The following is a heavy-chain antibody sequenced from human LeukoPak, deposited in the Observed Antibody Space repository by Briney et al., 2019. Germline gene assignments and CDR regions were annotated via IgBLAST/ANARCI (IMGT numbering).Heavy chain of an antibody. D-gene: IGHD3-3*02. CDR1: RGSISNYY. J-gene: IGHJ4*02. CDR3: ARHISGAATLD. Sequence: SDTLSLTCTVSRGSISNYYGSWIRQPQARDWSGLPNTGSNYYNPSLKSRVTMSVDTSKNQFSLTLSSVAAADTAVYYCARHISGAATLDWGQGTLVGVCS. V-gene: IGHV4-59*08. CDR2: NTGSN.